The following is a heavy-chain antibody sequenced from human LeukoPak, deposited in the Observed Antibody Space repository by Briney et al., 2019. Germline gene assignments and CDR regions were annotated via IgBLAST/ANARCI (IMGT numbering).Heavy chain of an antibody. CDR3: AXXXGYSYGPNWFDP. V-gene: IGHV4-59*01. D-gene: IGHD5-18*01. Sequence: SETLSLTCTVSGGSISSYYWSWIRQPPGKGLEWIGYIYYSGSTNYNPSLKSRVTISVDTSKNQFSLKLSSVTAADTAVYYCAXXXGYSYGPNWFDPWGQGTLVTVSS. J-gene: IGHJ5*02. CDR1: GGSISSYY. CDR2: IYYSGST.